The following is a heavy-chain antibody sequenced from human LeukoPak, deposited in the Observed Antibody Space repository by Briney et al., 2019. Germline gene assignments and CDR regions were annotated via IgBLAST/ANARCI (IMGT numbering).Heavy chain of an antibody. Sequence: ASVKVSCKASGYTFTGYYMHWVRQAPGQGLEWMGGIIPIFGTANYAQKFQGRVTITADESTSTAYMELSSLRSEDTAVYYCASVDYGSGSYYVGFDYWGQGTLVTVSS. D-gene: IGHD3-10*01. V-gene: IGHV1-69*13. J-gene: IGHJ4*02. CDR1: GYTFTGYY. CDR3: ASVDYGSGSYYVGFDY. CDR2: IIPIFGTA.